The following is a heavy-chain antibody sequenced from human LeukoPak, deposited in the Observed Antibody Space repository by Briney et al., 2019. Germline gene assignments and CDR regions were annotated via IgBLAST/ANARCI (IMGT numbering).Heavy chain of an antibody. V-gene: IGHV3-23*01. CDR2: ISGSGGST. D-gene: IGHD3-3*01. J-gene: IGHJ6*02. CDR3: ATVRVVNYYYGMDV. Sequence: GGSLRLSCAASGFTFSSYAMSWVRQAPGKGLEWVSAISGSGGSTYYADSVKGRFTISRDNSKNTLYLQMNSLRAEDTAVYYCATVRVVNYYYGMDVWGQGTTVTVSS. CDR1: GFTFSSYA.